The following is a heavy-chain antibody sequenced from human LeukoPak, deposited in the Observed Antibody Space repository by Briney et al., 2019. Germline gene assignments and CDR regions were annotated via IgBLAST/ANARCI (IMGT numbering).Heavy chain of an antibody. D-gene: IGHD6-19*01. Sequence: PSKTLSLTCTVSGGSISSYYWSWIRQPPGKGLEWIGYIYYSGSTNYNPSLKSRVTISVDKSKNQFSLKLSSVTAADTAVYYCAREGVAGLKYYYYGMDVWGQGTTVTVSS. CDR3: AREGVAGLKYYYYGMDV. V-gene: IGHV4-59*12. CDR1: GGSISSYY. CDR2: IYYSGST. J-gene: IGHJ6*02.